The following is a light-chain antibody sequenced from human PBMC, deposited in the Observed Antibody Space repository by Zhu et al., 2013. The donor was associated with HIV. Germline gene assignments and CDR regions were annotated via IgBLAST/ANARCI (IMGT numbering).Light chain of an antibody. J-gene: IGKJ5*01. CDR2: DTS. V-gene: IGKV3D-15*01. Sequence: VVLTQSPATLSLSPGERATLSCRASQSVGTYLAWFQQKPGRAPRLLIYDTSTRATGIPARFSGSGSGTDFTLTISSLQAEDVAVYYCQQYYSTRPITFGQGTRLEIK. CDR3: QQYYSTRPIT. CDR1: QSVGTY.